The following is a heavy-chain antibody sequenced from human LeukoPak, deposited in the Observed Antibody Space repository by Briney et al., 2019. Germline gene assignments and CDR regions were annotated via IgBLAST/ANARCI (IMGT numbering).Heavy chain of an antibody. D-gene: IGHD3-22*01. J-gene: IGHJ3*02. CDR1: GGSISSSSYY. CDR2: IYYSGST. Sequence: SGTLSLTCTVSGGSISSSSYYWGWIRQPPGKGLEWIGSIYYSGSTYYNPSLKSRVTISVDTSKNQFSLKLSSVTAADTAVYYCARDSRITMIVVVIHDAFDIWGQGTMVTVSS. CDR3: ARDSRITMIVVVIHDAFDI. V-gene: IGHV4-39*07.